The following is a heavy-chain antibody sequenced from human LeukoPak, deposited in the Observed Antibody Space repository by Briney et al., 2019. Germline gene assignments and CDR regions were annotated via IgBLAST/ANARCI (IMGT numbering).Heavy chain of an antibody. CDR2: IYYSGST. Sequence: ASETLSLTFTVSGGSISSYYWSWIRQPPGKGLEWIGYIYYSGSTNYNPSLKSRVTISVDTSKNQFSLKLSSVTAADTAVYYCARSPTIPYSSSWYHFDYWGQGTLVTVSS. J-gene: IGHJ4*02. CDR3: ARSPTIPYSSSWYHFDY. V-gene: IGHV4-59*01. CDR1: GGSISSYY. D-gene: IGHD6-13*01.